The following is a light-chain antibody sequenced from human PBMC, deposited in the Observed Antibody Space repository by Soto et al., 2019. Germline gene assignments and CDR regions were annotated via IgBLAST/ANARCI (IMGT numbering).Light chain of an antibody. Sequence: IQMTQSPSTLSASVGDRVTITCRASQSISSWLAWYQQKPWKAPKLLIYDASSLESGVPSRFSGSRSGTEFTLTISSLQPDDFATYYCQQYNSYPYTFGQGPKLESK. J-gene: IGKJ2*01. CDR1: QSISSW. CDR3: QQYNSYPYT. CDR2: DAS. V-gene: IGKV1-5*01.